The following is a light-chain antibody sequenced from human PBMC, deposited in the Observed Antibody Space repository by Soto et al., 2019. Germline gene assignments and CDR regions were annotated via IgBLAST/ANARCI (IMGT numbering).Light chain of an antibody. J-gene: IGLJ2*01. CDR3: AAWDDSLNGQV. CDR1: RSNIGNNA. Sequence: QSVLTQPPSVSGAPRQRVTISCSGSRSNIGNNAVNWYQQFPGRAPKLLIYYDDLLPSGVSDRFSGPKSGTSASLAISGLQSEDEADYYCAAWDDSLNGQVFGGGTKLTVL. CDR2: YDD. V-gene: IGLV1-36*01.